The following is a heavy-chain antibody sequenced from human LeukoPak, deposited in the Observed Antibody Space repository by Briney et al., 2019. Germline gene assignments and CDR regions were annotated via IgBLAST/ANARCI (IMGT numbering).Heavy chain of an antibody. V-gene: IGHV3-23*01. CDR3: AKDGDYYDSDAYSSFFDY. D-gene: IGHD3-22*01. CDR1: RFIFSSYA. CDR2: ISGGGETT. J-gene: IGHJ4*02. Sequence: GGSLRLSCAASRFIFSSYAMGWVRQVPGKGLEWVSSISGGGETTYYADSVKGRFIISRDNSKNTLSLQMNSLRVEDTAVYYCAKDGDYYDSDAYSSFFDYWGQGTLVTVSS.